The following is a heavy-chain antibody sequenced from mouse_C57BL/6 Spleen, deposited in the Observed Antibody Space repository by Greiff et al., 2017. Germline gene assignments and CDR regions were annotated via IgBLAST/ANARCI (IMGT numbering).Heavy chain of an antibody. CDR3: TRRGDGYYY. D-gene: IGHD2-3*01. CDR1: GYTFTDYE. V-gene: IGHV1-15*01. J-gene: IGHJ3*01. Sequence: QVQLKEPGAELVRPGASVTLSCKASGYTFTDYEMHWVKQTPVHGLEWIGAIDPETGGTAYNQKFKGKAILTADKSSSTAYMELRSLTSEDAAVYYFTRRGDGYYYWGQGTLVTVSA. CDR2: IDPETGGT.